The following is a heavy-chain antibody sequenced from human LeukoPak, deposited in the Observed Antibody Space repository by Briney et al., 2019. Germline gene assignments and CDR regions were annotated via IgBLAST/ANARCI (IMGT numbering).Heavy chain of an antibody. CDR3: AKAVVVVPAAMGGYYYYGMDV. CDR2: ISGSGGST. V-gene: IGHV3-23*01. J-gene: IGHJ6*02. CDR1: GFTFSSYA. Sequence: GGSLRLSCAASGFTFSSYAMSWVRQAPGKGLEWFSAISGSGGSTYYADSVKGRFTISRDNSKNTLYLQMNSLRAEDTAVYYCAKAVVVVPAAMGGYYYYGMDVWGQGTTVTVSS. D-gene: IGHD2-2*01.